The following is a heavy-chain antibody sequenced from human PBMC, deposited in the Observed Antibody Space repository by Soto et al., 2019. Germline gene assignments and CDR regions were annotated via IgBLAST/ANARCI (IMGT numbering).Heavy chain of an antibody. CDR2: IYHSGST. Sequence: SETLCLTCAVSGGSISSGGYSWSWIRQPPGKGLEWIGYIYHSGSTYYNPSLKSRVTISVDTSKNQFSLKLSSVTAADTAVYYCARIVDENWFDPWGQGTLVTVSS. J-gene: IGHJ5*02. CDR1: GGSISSGGYS. CDR3: ARIVDENWFDP. D-gene: IGHD3-22*01. V-gene: IGHV4-30-2*02.